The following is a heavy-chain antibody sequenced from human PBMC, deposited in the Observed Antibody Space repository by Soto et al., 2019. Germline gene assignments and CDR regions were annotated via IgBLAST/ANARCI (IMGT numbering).Heavy chain of an antibody. V-gene: IGHV1-69*13. CDR2: IIPIFGTA. D-gene: IGHD5-18*01. J-gene: IGHJ4*02. Sequence: GASVKVSCKASGGTFSSYAISWVRQAPGQGLEWMGGIIPIFGTANYAQKFQGRVTITADESTSTAYMELSSLRSEDTAVYYCANVDTAMAFDYWGQGTLVTVSS. CDR1: GGTFSSYA. CDR3: ANVDTAMAFDY.